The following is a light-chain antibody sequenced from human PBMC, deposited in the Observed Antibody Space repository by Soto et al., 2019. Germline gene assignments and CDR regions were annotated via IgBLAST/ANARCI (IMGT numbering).Light chain of an antibody. V-gene: IGLV2-14*03. CDR3: SSYTKSGSLYVV. J-gene: IGLJ2*01. CDR1: SSDICGFNY. Sequence: QSVLTQPASVSGSPGQSITISCTGTSSDICGFNYVSWYQQHPGKAPKLVIYDVTNRPSGVSDRFSGFKSGNTASLTISGLQPEDEADYVCSSYTKSGSLYVVFGGGTKVTVL. CDR2: DVT.